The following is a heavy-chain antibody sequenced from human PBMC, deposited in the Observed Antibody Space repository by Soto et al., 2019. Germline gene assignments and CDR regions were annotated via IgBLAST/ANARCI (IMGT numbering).Heavy chain of an antibody. CDR2: ISYDGSNK. Sequence: PGGSLRLSCAASGFTFSSYGMHWVRQAPGKGLEWVAVISYDGSNKYYADSVKGRFTISRDNSKNTLYLQMNSLRAEDTAVYYCARVRLAYCGGDCLFSPHFDYWGQGTLVTVSS. V-gene: IGHV3-30*03. D-gene: IGHD2-21*02. CDR3: ARVRLAYCGGDCLFSPHFDY. CDR1: GFTFSSYG. J-gene: IGHJ4*02.